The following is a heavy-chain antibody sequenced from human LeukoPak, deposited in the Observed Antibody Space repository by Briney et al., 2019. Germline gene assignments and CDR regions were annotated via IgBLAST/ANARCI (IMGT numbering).Heavy chain of an antibody. J-gene: IGHJ4*02. Sequence: GGSLRLSCAASGFTFSSYAMSWVRQAPGKGLEWVSAISGSGGSTHYADSVKGRFTISRDNSKNTLYLQMNSLRAEDTAVYYCARDWAPDTTFGGALDYWGQGTLVTVSS. CDR1: GFTFSSYA. V-gene: IGHV3-23*01. D-gene: IGHD3-16*01. CDR3: ARDWAPDTTFGGALDY. CDR2: ISGSGGST.